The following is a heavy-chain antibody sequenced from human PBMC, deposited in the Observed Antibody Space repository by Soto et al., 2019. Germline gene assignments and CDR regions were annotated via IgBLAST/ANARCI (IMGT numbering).Heavy chain of an antibody. Sequence: EMQVVESGGGLVQPGGSLRLSCAASGFAFSNFHMNWVRQAPGKGLQWVATLGGAGNDIHYADSVEGRFIVSRDNSKKTLHLQMAGLRDEDTAIYFCATRFSDGWEAGMDVWGQGTTVTVSS. CDR2: LGGAGNDI. J-gene: IGHJ6*02. D-gene: IGHD6-19*01. CDR1: GFAFSNFH. CDR3: ATRFSDGWEAGMDV. V-gene: IGHV3-23*04.